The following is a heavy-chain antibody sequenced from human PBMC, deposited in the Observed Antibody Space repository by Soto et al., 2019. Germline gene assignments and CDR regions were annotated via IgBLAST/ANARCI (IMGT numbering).Heavy chain of an antibody. D-gene: IGHD2-2*01. Sequence: QVQLVQSGAEVKKPGASVKVSCKASGYTFTNFGLHWVRQAPGQSLEWMGWINPGNGNTKYAQNFQGRVTITRDTSATTGAMELSSLRSEDTAVYYCAREEFGTIPRSRTPQKSYYFGMDVWGQGTTVPVSS. CDR2: INPGNGNT. J-gene: IGHJ6*02. CDR3: AREEFGTIPRSRTPQKSYYFGMDV. V-gene: IGHV1-3*01. CDR1: GYTFTNFG.